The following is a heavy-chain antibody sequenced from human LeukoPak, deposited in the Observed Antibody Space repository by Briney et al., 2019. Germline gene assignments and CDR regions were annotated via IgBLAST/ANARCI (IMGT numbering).Heavy chain of an antibody. CDR3: ARVSKPGHCSSTSCPAYFDY. V-gene: IGHV3-15*01. Sequence: GGSLRLSCAASGFTFSNAWMSWVRQAPGKGLEWVGRIKSKTDGGTTDYAAPVKGRFTISRDDSKNTLYLQMNSLRAEDTAVYYCARVSKPGHCSSTSCPAYFDYWGQGTLVTVSS. CDR2: IKSKTDGGTT. CDR1: GFTFSNAW. D-gene: IGHD2-2*01. J-gene: IGHJ4*02.